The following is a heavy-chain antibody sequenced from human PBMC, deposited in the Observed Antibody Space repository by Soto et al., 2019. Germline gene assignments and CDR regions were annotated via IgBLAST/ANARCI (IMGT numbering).Heavy chain of an antibody. CDR1: GGSISSGGYY. J-gene: IGHJ6*02. Sequence: QVQLQESGPGLVKPSQTLSLTCTVSGGSISSGGYYWSWLRQHPGKGLEWIGYIYYSGSTYYNPSLKSRVTISVDTSKNQFSLKLSSVTAADTAVYYWARTPSVVAATYYYYGMDVWGQGTTVTVSS. D-gene: IGHD2-15*01. CDR2: IYYSGST. CDR3: ARTPSVVAATYYYYGMDV. V-gene: IGHV4-31*03.